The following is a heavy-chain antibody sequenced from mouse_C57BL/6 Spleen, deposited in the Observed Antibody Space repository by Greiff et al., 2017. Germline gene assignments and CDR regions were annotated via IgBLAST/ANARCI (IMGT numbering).Heavy chain of an antibody. CDR3: ARERSTTVVGRGYFDD. V-gene: IGHV1-9*01. D-gene: IGHD1-1*01. J-gene: IGHJ1*03. CDR1: GYTFTGYW. Sequence: QVQLKQSGAELMKPGASVKLSCKATGYTFTGYWIEWVKPRPGHGLEWIGEILPGSGSTNYNEKFKGKATFTADTSSSTAYMQLSSLTTEDSAIYYCARERSTTVVGRGYFDDWGTGTTVTVSS. CDR2: ILPGSGST.